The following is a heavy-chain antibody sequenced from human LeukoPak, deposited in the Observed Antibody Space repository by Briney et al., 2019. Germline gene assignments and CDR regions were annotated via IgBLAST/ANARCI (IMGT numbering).Heavy chain of an antibody. Sequence: GASVKVSCKASGYTFTGYYMHWVRQAPGQGLDWMGGINPNSGGRNYAQKFQGGVTMTRDTSISTANMELSRLRSDDAAVYYCARDIPGVVVPAAIFDYWGQGTLVTVSS. CDR1: GYTFTGYY. V-gene: IGHV1-2*02. J-gene: IGHJ4*02. D-gene: IGHD2-2*01. CDR3: ARDIPGVVVPAAIFDY. CDR2: INPNSGGR.